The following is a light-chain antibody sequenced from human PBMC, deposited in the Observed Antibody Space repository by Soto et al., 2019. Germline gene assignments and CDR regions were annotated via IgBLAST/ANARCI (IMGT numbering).Light chain of an antibody. J-gene: IGLJ1*01. CDR1: NADLGAGFD. V-gene: IGLV1-40*01. Sequence: QSVLTQPPSVSGAPGQSVTISCTGSNADLGAGFDVNWYQQLPGPAPRLLIYANSNRPSGVPERFSGSRSGTSASLAITGLQAEDEADYYCQSYDSTLSTYVFGTGTKLTVL. CDR3: QSYDSTLSTYV. CDR2: ANS.